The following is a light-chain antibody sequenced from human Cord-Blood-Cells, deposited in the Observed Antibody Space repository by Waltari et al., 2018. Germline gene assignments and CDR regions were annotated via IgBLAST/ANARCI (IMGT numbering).Light chain of an antibody. J-gene: IGKJ2*01. Sequence: EIVLTQSPGTLSLSPGDRALLPCRASQSVSSSYLAWYQQKPGQAPRLLIYGASSRATGIPDRFSGSGSGTDFTLSISRLEPEDFAVYYCQQYGSSPEYTFGQGTKLEIK. CDR2: GAS. V-gene: IGKV3-20*01. CDR1: QSVSSSY. CDR3: QQYGSSPEYT.